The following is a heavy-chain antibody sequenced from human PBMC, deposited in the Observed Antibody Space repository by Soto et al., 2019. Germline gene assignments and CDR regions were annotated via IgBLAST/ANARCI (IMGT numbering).Heavy chain of an antibody. CDR2: ISGSGGST. Sequence: GGSLRLSCAASGITFSTYAMSWARQAPGKGLEWVSAISGSGGSTYYADSVKGRFTISRDKSKNTLYLQMNSLRAEDTALYYCAKSFSSNWYDYFDYWGQGRLVTVSS. V-gene: IGHV3-23*01. CDR3: AKSFSSNWYDYFDY. J-gene: IGHJ4*02. D-gene: IGHD6-13*01. CDR1: GITFSTYA.